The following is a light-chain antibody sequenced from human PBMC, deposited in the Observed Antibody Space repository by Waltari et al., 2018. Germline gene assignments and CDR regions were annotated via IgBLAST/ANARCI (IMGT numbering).Light chain of an antibody. Sequence: QSALTQPASVSGSPGQSITISCTGTSNDIGNYNLVSWYQQHPGKAPKLMIYAVYNRPSGVSNRLACAKSGNTAFLTIFGVPGEGGADYYCCSYAGRSTWVFGGGTKVTVL. CDR2: AVY. V-gene: IGLV2-23*02. J-gene: IGLJ3*02. CDR1: SNDIGNYNL. CDR3: CSYAGRSTWV.